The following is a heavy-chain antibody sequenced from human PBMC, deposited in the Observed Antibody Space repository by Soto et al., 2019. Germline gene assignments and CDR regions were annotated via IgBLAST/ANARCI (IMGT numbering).Heavy chain of an antibody. CDR2: INAGNGNT. D-gene: IGHD2-21*02. CDR3: ARGRALGVTKY. V-gene: IGHV1-3*01. J-gene: IGHJ4*02. Sequence: QVQLVQSGAEVKKPGASVKVSCKASGYTFTSYAMHWVRQAPVQRLEGMGWINAGNGNTKYSQKLQGRVTITRDTSASTAYMELSSLRSEDTAVYYCARGRALGVTKYWGQGTLVTVSS. CDR1: GYTFTSYA.